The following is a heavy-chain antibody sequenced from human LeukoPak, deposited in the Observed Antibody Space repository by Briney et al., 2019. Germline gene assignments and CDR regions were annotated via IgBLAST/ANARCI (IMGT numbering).Heavy chain of an antibody. J-gene: IGHJ4*02. CDR1: GYTFTGYY. CDR3: ARDQRRYCSSTSCSVVY. Sequence: ASVKVSCKASGYTFTGYYMHWLRQAPEQGLEWMGWINPNSGGTNYAQKFQGRVTITRDTSISTAYMELSRLRSDDTAVYYCARDQRRYCSSTSCSVVYWGQGTLVTVSS. D-gene: IGHD2-2*01. V-gene: IGHV1-2*02. CDR2: INPNSGGT.